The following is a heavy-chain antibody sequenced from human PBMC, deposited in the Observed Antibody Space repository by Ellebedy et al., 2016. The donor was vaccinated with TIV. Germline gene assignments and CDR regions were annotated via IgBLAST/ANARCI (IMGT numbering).Heavy chain of an antibody. CDR3: AKGSSSGFNYDRVGFEY. CDR2: ISGGGSST. Sequence: GESLKISCAASGFTFSSFARHWVRQPPGKGLEWLSVISGGGSSTYHADSVKGRFTITRDNSKNTLYLQMNRLRTEDTAVYYCAKGSSSGFNYDRVGFEYWGQGTLVTVSS. V-gene: IGHV3-23*01. D-gene: IGHD3-16*01. CDR1: GFTFSSFA. J-gene: IGHJ4*02.